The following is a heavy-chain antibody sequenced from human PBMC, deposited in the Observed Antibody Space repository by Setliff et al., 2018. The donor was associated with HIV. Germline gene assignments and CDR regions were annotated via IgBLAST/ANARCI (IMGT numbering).Heavy chain of an antibody. Sequence: VASVKVSCKASGYTFTYYGISWVRQAPGQGLEWMGWISGYNGNTNFAQKLQGRVTLTTDTSTSTAYMELRSLRPDDTAVYYCARLDILTGYYTYFDYWGQGTLVTVSS. D-gene: IGHD3-9*01. CDR3: ARLDILTGYYTYFDY. J-gene: IGHJ4*02. CDR2: ISGYNGNT. V-gene: IGHV1-18*01. CDR1: GYTFTYYG.